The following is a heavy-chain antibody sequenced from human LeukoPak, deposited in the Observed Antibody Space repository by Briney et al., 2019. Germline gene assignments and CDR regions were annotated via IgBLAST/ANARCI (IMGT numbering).Heavy chain of an antibody. D-gene: IGHD4-11*01. CDR1: GGTFSSYA. V-gene: IGHV1-69*13. CDR3: ASPTTGAEYFQH. CDR2: IIPIFGTA. J-gene: IGHJ1*01. Sequence: SVKVSCKASGGTFSSYAISWVRQAPGQGLEWMGGIIPIFGTASYAQKFQGRVTITADESTSTAYMELSSLRSEDTAVYYCASPTTGAEYFQHWGQGTLVTVSS.